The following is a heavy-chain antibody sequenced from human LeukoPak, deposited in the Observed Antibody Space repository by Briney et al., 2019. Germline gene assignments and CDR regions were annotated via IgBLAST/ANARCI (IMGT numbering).Heavy chain of an antibody. Sequence: SETLSLTCSVSGGSGRNDYWTWIRQSPGKGLEWIGYISYSGNVYYNPSLKSRVTITLDTSKKQVSLRLSSVTAADTAVYFCARDFARNSGDYGNDGFDIWGQGTMVTVS. D-gene: IGHD4-17*01. CDR3: ARDFARNSGDYGNDGFDI. V-gene: IGHV4-59*02. CDR2: ISYSGNV. J-gene: IGHJ3*02. CDR1: GGSGRNDY.